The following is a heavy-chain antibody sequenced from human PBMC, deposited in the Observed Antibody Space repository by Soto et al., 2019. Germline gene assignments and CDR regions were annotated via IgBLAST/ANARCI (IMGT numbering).Heavy chain of an antibody. CDR2: IYYSGST. CDR3: TRPKGYYYYMDV. V-gene: IGHV4-39*01. Sequence: QLQLQESGPGLVKPSETLSLTCTVSGGSISSSSYYWGWIRQPPGKGREWIGSIYYSGSTYYNPSLKSRVTISVDTSKNQFSLKLSSVTAADTAVYYCTRPKGYYYYMDVWGKGTTVTVSS. CDR1: GGSISSSSYY. J-gene: IGHJ6*03. D-gene: IGHD6-6*01.